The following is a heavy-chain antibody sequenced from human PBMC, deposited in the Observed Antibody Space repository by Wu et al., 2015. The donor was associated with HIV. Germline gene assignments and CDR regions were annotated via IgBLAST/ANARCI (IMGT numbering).Heavy chain of an antibody. CDR3: DDYLPGQLLSQAEQLGSSCFDI. CDR1: GGTFSSNA. J-gene: IGHJ3*02. CDR2: IIPFFGIA. D-gene: IGHD1-1*01. Sequence: QVQLVQSGAEVKKAGSSVKVSCKGSGGTFSSNAVSWVRQGPGQGLEWMGGIIPFFGIATYAQKFQGRVAITVDDSSSTAYMQLNSLRSEDTAVFYXDDYLPGQLLSQAEQLGSSCFDIWAKDSGHRLF. V-gene: IGHV1-69*13.